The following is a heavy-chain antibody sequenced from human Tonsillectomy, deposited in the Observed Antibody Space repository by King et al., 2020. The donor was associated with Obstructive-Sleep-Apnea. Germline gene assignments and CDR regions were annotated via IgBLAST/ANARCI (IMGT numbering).Heavy chain of an antibody. J-gene: IGHJ4*02. D-gene: IGHD5-18*01. Sequence: LQLQESGSGLVKPSQTLSLTCAVSGGSISSDDYSWSWIRQPPGKGLEWIGYIYQSGSTYYNPSLKSRVTMSVDRSKNQFSLRLSSVTAADTAVYYCARCYSRLKYLDYWGQGTRVTVSS. CDR2: IYQSGST. V-gene: IGHV4-30-2*01. CDR1: GGSISSDDYS. CDR3: ARCYSRLKYLDY.